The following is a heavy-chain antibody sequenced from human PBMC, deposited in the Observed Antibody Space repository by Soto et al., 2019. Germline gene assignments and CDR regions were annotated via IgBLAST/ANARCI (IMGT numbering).Heavy chain of an antibody. Sequence: GGSLRLSCAASGFTFSDYYMSWIRQAPGKGLEWVSYISTSGSTINYADSVKGRFTISRDNAKNSLYLQMNSLRAEDTAVYYCAAESTGTASVNSTLEGRVVVGAPTVIDVPNPLQALPWG. J-gene: IGHJ5*02. D-gene: IGHD1-1*01. CDR1: GFTFSDYY. CDR2: ISTSGSTI. V-gene: IGHV3-11*01. CDR3: AAESTGTASVNSTLEGRVVVGAPTVIDVPNPLQALP.